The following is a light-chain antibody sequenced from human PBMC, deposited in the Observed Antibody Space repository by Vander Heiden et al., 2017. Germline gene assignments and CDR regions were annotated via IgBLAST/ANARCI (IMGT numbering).Light chain of an antibody. J-gene: IGLJ2*01. CDR2: SDN. V-gene: IGLV1-44*01. Sequence: SVLTPPLSVSGTPGQRVTVSCSGGSSNIGSNTVNWYQQFPGTAPKLFIYSDNQRPSGVPDRFSGSQSGVSASLDVSGLQSEDEADYYCASWDDSLNGLVFGGGTKLTVL. CDR3: ASWDDSLNGLV. CDR1: SSNIGSNT.